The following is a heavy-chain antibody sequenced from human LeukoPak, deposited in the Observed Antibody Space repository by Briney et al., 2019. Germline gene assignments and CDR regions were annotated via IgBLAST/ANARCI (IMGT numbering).Heavy chain of an antibody. J-gene: IGHJ6*02. CDR3: ARAGYYDSSGYSDYYYYGMDV. D-gene: IGHD3-22*01. CDR1: GGTFSSYA. V-gene: IGHV1-18*01. Sequence: ASVKVSCKASGGTFSSYAISWVRQAPGQELEWMGWISAYNGNTNYAQKLQGRVTMTTDTSTSTAYMELRSLRSDDTAVYYCARAGYYDSSGYSDYYYYGMDVWGQGTTVTVSS. CDR2: ISAYNGNT.